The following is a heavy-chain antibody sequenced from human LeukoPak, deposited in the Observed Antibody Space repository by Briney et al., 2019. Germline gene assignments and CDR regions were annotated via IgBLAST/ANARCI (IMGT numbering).Heavy chain of an antibody. CDR2: INSDGTST. D-gene: IGHD6-13*01. CDR3: ARGSSWYFDN. J-gene: IGHJ4*02. V-gene: IGHV3-74*01. CDR1: GFTFSSYW. Sequence: GGSLRLSCAASGFTFSSYWMHWVRQVPGKGLVWVSRINSDGTSTSYADSVEGRFTISRDNAKKTLYVQMNSLRDEDTAVYYCARGSSWYFDNWGQGTLVTVSS.